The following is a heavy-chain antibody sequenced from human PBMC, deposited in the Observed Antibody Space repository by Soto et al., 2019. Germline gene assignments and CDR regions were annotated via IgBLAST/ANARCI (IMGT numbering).Heavy chain of an antibody. Sequence: SETLPLTCAVSGGSISSGGYSWSWILQPPGKGLEWIGYIYHSGSTYYNPSLKSRVTISVDRSKNQFSLKLSSVTAADTAVYYCARVPDRWGQGTLVTVSS. V-gene: IGHV4-30-2*01. CDR2: IYHSGST. CDR1: GGSISSGGYS. CDR3: ARVPDR. J-gene: IGHJ5*02. D-gene: IGHD2-2*01.